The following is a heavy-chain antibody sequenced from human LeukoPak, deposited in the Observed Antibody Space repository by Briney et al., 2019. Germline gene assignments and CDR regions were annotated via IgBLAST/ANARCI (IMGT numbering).Heavy chain of an antibody. CDR1: GFTFSSYS. D-gene: IGHD6-13*01. J-gene: IGHJ4*02. V-gene: IGHV3-21*01. CDR2: ISSSSSSI. Sequence: GGSLRLSCAASGFTFSSYSMNWVRQAPGKGLECVSCISSSSSSIYYADSVKGRFTISRDDAKNSLYLQMNSLRAEDTAVYYCARTATDTGEFDYWSQGTLVTVSS. CDR3: ARTATDTGEFDY.